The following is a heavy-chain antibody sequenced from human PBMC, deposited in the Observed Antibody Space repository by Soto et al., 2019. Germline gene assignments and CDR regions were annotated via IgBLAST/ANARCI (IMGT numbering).Heavy chain of an antibody. V-gene: IGHV3-48*01. D-gene: IGHD4-4*01. J-gene: IGHJ6*03. CDR3: ARERTTDHYYMDV. Sequence: GGSLRLSCAASGFTFSSYSMNWVRQAPGKGLEWVSYISSSSSTIYYADSVKGRFTISRDNAKNSLYLQMNSLRAEDTAVYYCARERTTDHYYMDVWGKGTTVTVSS. CDR2: ISSSSSTI. CDR1: GFTFSSYS.